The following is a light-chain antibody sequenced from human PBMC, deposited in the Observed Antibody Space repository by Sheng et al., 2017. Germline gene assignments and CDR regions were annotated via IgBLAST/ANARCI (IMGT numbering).Light chain of an antibody. CDR2: STN. J-gene: IGLJ3*02. V-gene: IGLV8-61*01. CDR3: VLYVGSGIWV. Sequence: QTVVTQEPSFSVSPGGTVTVTCGLSSGSVSTSYYPSWYQQTPGQAPRTLIYSTNTRSSGVPDRFSGSILGNKAALTITGAQADDESAYYCVLYVGSGIWVFGGGTKLTVL. CDR1: SGSVSTSYY.